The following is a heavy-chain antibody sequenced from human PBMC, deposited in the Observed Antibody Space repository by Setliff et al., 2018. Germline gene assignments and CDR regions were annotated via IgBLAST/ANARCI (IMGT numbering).Heavy chain of an antibody. CDR3: AKDGSGSYDYLDY. D-gene: IGHD6-13*01. CDR2: ISGSGGST. J-gene: IGHJ4*02. V-gene: IGHV3-23*01. CDR1: GFTFSSYA. Sequence: GSLRLSCAASGFTFSSYAMTWVRQAPGKGLEWVSVISGSGGSTYYADSVKGRFTISRDNSKNTLYLQMNSLRAEDTAVYYCAKDGSGSYDYLDYWGQGTLVTVSS.